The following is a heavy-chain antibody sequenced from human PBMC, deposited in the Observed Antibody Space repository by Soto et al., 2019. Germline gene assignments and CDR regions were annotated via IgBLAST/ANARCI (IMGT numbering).Heavy chain of an antibody. J-gene: IGHJ4*02. D-gene: IGHD6-19*01. CDR2: ITGGGGST. CDR1: GFTFSGYA. Sequence: GGSLRLSCVASGFTFSGYAMTWVRQAPGKGLEWVSAITGGGGSTYYADSVKGRFTISRDNSKNTLYLQMNSPRAEDTAVYYCAKRISGWYEIDYWGQGTMVTVYS. V-gene: IGHV3-23*01. CDR3: AKRISGWYEIDY.